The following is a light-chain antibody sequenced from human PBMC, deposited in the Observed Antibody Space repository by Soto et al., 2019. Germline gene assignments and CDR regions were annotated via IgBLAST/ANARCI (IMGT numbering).Light chain of an antibody. Sequence: DIVMTQSPDSLAVSLGERATINCKSRHIVLYSSNNKNYLAWYQQKPGQPPKLLIYWASTRESGVPDRFSGSGSGTDFTLTISSLQAEDVAVYYCQQYYSTPLTFGGGTKVDIK. J-gene: IGKJ4*01. V-gene: IGKV4-1*01. CDR3: QQYYSTPLT. CDR2: WAS. CDR1: HIVLYSSNNKNY.